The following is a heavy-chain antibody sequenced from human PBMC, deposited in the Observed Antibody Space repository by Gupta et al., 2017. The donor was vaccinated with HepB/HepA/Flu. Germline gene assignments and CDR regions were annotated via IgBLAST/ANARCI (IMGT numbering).Heavy chain of an antibody. Sequence: QVQLVQSGTEVKQPGSSVSVSCKGSGYSFISYDINWVRQATGQGPEWVGWMNPNSGNTGHAPKFQGRVTMTRDTSISTAYMELSSLRSEDTAVYYCARGRGYDATGYVYYFDYWGQGTLVTVPS. CDR3: ARGRGYDATGYVYYFDY. J-gene: IGHJ4*02. V-gene: IGHV1-8*01. CDR2: MNPNSGNT. CDR1: GYSFISYD. D-gene: IGHD3-22*01.